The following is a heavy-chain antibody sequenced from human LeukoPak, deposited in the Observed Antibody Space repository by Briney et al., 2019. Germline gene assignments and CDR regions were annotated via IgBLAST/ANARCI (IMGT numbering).Heavy chain of an antibody. V-gene: IGHV3-21*01. D-gene: IGHD5-12*01. CDR2: IDISSSYI. J-gene: IGHJ4*02. CDR1: GFTFSAYT. Sequence: GGSLRLSCAASGFTFSAYTMNWVRQAPGKGLEWVASIDISSSYIYYADSLKGRFTISRDKAKNSLYLQINSLRAEDTAVYYCARGAAYDWDYWGQGTLVTVSS. CDR3: ARGAAYDWDY.